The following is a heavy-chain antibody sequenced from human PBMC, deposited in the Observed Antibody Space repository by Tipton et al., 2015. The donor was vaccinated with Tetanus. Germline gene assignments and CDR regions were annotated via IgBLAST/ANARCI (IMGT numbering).Heavy chain of an antibody. Sequence: TLSLTCTVSGDFSSGDYFWRWIRQPPGKGLEWIGEISPSGNTNYNPSLKSRVTISADTSRNQFSLTLSSVTAADTAVYYCARGSGWADFWGQGTQVTVSS. J-gene: IGHJ4*02. V-gene: IGHV4-34*01. CDR2: ISPSGNT. D-gene: IGHD6-19*01. CDR1: GDFSSGDYF. CDR3: ARGSGWADF.